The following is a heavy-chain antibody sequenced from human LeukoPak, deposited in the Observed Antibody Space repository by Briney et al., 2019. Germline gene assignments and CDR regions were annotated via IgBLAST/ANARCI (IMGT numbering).Heavy chain of an antibody. J-gene: IGHJ4*02. CDR3: ATGYTYDYSLY. CDR2: FDPEDGAR. V-gene: IGHV1-24*01. D-gene: IGHD5-18*01. CDR1: GDTATGFS. Sequence: ASVKVSCTVSGDTATGFSIHWVRQAPGHGLLRMGGFDPEDGARIFAQKFQGRVTMTEDTSTDTAYMDLSSLRSEDTAVYYCATGYTYDYSLYWGQGTLVTVSS.